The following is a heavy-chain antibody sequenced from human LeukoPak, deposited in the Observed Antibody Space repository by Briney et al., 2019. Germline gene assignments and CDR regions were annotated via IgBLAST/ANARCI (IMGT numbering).Heavy chain of an antibody. CDR3: AKAESPINRYKWNDKRRRYGMDV. V-gene: IGHV3-30*18. CDR1: GFTFSSYG. D-gene: IGHD1-20*01. CDR2: ISYDGSNK. Sequence: GRSLRLSCAASGFTFSSYGMHWLRQAPGKGLEWVAIISYDGSNKYYADSVKGRFTISRDNSKNTLYLQMNSLRAEDTAVYYCAKAESPINRYKWNDKRRRYGMDVWGQGTTVTVSS. J-gene: IGHJ6*02.